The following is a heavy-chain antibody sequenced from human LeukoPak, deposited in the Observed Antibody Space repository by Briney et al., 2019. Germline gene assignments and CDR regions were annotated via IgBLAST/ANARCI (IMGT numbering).Heavy chain of an antibody. CDR1: GFTLNTYA. V-gene: IGHV3-64*01. CDR3: ARASGRRLYYICY. Sequence: GGSLRLSCAGSGFTLNTYAMHGVRQAPGKGLEFVSSISSSGGNTYYANSVKGRFTISRYDSNNTLYLQMGSLRPEDMAVYYCARASGRRLYYICYWGKRALVTFSS. J-gene: IGHJ4*02. D-gene: IGHD1-26*01. CDR2: ISSSGGNT.